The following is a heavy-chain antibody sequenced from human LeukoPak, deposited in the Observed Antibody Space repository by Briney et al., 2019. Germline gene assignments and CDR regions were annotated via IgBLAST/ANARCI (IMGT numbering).Heavy chain of an antibody. CDR2: IKSKTDGGTT. Sequence: GGSLRLSCAASGFTFSNAWMSWVRQAPGKGLEWVGRIKSKTDGGTTDYAAPVKGRFTISRDDSKNTLYLQMNSLKTEDTAVYYCTVRWVPAAIYGMYVWGQGTTVTVSS. CDR3: TVRWVPAAIYGMYV. CDR1: GFTFSNAW. J-gene: IGHJ6*02. V-gene: IGHV3-15*01. D-gene: IGHD2-2*01.